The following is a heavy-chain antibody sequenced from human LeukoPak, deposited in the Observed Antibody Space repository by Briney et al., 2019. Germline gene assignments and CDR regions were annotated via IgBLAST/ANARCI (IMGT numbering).Heavy chain of an antibody. J-gene: IGHJ4*02. CDR1: GFTFSNYA. Sequence: HPGGSLRLSCLASGFTFSNYAMSWVRQAPGKGLEWVSGITISGKTAYYADSVKGRFTISRDNFKNTLYLQMNSLRAEDTAVYYCARDHRNLFQWLVRPSNYFDYWGQGTLVTVSS. V-gene: IGHV3-23*01. CDR3: ARDHRNLFQWLVRPSNYFDY. D-gene: IGHD6-19*01. CDR2: ITISGKTA.